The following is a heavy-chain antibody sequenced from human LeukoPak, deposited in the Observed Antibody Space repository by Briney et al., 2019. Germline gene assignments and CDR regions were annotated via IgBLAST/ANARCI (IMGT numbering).Heavy chain of an antibody. CDR1: GGSVSSTSYY. CDR3: ARQGFRSTWFDP. CDR2: FYYSGSS. Sequence: SETLSLTCTVSGGSVSSTSYYWGWIRQPPGKGLEWIGSFYYSGSSYYNPSLKSRVTISVDTSKNQFSLKVNSVTAADTAVYYCARQGFRSTWFDPWGQGTLVTVSS. J-gene: IGHJ5*02. V-gene: IGHV4-39*01.